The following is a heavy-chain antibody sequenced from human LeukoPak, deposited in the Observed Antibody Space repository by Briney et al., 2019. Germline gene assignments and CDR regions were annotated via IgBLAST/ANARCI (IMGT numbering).Heavy chain of an antibody. V-gene: IGHV4-34*01. CDR1: GGSFSGYY. CDR2: INHSGST. J-gene: IGHJ4*02. Sequence: PSETLSLTCAVYGGSFSGYYWSWIRQPPGKGLEWIGEINHSGSTNYNPSLKSRVTISVDTSKNQFSLKLSSVTAADTAVYYCASLGVLGYYDSSGFGYWGQGTLVTVSS. CDR3: ASLGVLGYYDSSGFGY. D-gene: IGHD3-22*01.